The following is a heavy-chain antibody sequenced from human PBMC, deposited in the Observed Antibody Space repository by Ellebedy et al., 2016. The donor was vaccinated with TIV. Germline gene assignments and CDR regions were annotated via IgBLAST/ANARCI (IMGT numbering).Heavy chain of an antibody. CDR2: IDYIGIT. J-gene: IGHJ4*02. CDR3: AAYYGGRFDY. D-gene: IGHD4-23*01. V-gene: IGHV4-59*01. Sequence: MPSETLSLTCNVSGGSISTFYWSWIRQPPGKGLEFIGYIDYIGITNYNPSLESRVAISIEPSENQFPLRLSSVTAADTAVYYCAAYYGGRFDYWGQGTLVTVSS. CDR1: GGSISTFY.